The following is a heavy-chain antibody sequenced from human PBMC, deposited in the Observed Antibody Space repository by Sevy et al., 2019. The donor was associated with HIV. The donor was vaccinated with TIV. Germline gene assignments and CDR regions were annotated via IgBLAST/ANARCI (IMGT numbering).Heavy chain of an antibody. CDR3: ARESGYSSGWFDY. Sequence: GGSLRLSCAASGFTFSSYSMNWVRQAPGKGLEWVSYISSSSSTIYYADSVKGRFTISRDNAKNSLYLQMNSLRAEDTAVYYCARESGYSSGWFDYLGQGTLVTVSS. D-gene: IGHD6-19*01. CDR2: ISSSSSTI. CDR1: GFTFSSYS. J-gene: IGHJ4*02. V-gene: IGHV3-48*01.